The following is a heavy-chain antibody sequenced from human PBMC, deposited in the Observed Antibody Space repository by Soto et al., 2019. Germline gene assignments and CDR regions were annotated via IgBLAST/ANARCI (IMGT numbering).Heavy chain of an antibody. Sequence: ASVKVSCKASGYTFTSYYMHWVRQAPGQGLEWMGIVNPSGGSTSYAQKFQGRVTMTRDTSTSTVYMELSSLRSEDTAVYYCARDIAVAGSIGYWGQGTLVTVSS. V-gene: IGHV1-46*01. CDR3: ARDIAVAGSIGY. CDR1: GYTFTSYY. D-gene: IGHD6-19*01. CDR2: VNPSGGST. J-gene: IGHJ4*02.